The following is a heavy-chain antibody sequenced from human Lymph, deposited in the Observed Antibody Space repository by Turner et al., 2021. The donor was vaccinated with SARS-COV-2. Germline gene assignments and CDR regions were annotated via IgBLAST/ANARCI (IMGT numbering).Heavy chain of an antibody. J-gene: IGHJ6*02. CDR2: IAYDGSNK. Sequence: VKLVEAGGGVVQPWRPVRLSCAAPGFTLSSYAMHWVRQAPGKGLECVTVIAYDGSNKYYADSVKGRFTISRDKSKNTLYLQMNSLRAEDTAVYYGAKVRSIFGVVIGGMDVWGQGTTVTVSS. D-gene: IGHD3-3*01. CDR1: GFTLSSYA. CDR3: AKVRSIFGVVIGGMDV. V-gene: IGHV3-30*18.